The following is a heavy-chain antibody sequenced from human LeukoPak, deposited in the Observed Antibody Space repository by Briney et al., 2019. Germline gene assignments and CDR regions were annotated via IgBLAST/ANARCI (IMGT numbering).Heavy chain of an antibody. V-gene: IGHV5-51*01. Sequence: GSSLKISCKASGCSSTSYWIGWVRQLPGKGLEWMGIIYPGDSDTKYNPSFQSQVTISADKSISTAYLQWSSLKASDTAMYYCARISVLQLWLLDPWGRGTLVSVCS. CDR1: GCSSTSYW. D-gene: IGHD5-18*01. CDR3: ARISVLQLWLLDP. J-gene: IGHJ5*02. CDR2: IYPGDSDT.